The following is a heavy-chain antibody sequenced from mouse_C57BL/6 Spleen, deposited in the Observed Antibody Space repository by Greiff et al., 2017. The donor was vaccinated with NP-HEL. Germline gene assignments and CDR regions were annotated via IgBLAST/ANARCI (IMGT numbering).Heavy chain of an antibody. D-gene: IGHD1-1*01. CDR2: IYPGSGST. CDR1: GYTFTSYW. V-gene: IGHV1-55*01. J-gene: IGHJ2*01. CDR3: ASRPYYYGSSYGNFDY. Sequence: QVQLKQPGAELVKPGASVKMSCKASGYTFTSYWITWVKQRPGQGLEWIGDIYPGSGSTNYNEKFKSKATLTVDTSSSTAYMQLSSLTSEDSAVYYCASRPYYYGSSYGNFDYWGQGTTLTVSS.